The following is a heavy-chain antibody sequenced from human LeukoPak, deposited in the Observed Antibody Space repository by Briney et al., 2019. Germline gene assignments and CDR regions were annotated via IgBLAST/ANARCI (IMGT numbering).Heavy chain of an antibody. CDR2: ISSSSSTI. V-gene: IGHV3-48*01. Sequence: GGSLRLSCAASGFTFSSYSMNWVRQAPGKGLEWVSYISSSSSTIYYADSVKGRFTISRDNAKSSLYLQMNSLRAEDTAVHYCARAGITTTGPLFQHWGQGTLVTVSS. J-gene: IGHJ1*01. D-gene: IGHD6-13*01. CDR3: ARAGITTTGPLFQH. CDR1: GFTFSSYS.